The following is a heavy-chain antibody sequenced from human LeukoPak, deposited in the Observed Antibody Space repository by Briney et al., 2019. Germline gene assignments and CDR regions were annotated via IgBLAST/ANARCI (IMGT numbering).Heavy chain of an antibody. V-gene: IGHV5-51*01. CDR1: GYSFTTYW. Sequence: GESLKISCKGSGYSFTTYWIGWVRPMPGKGLEWMGIIYPGDSDARYSPSFQGQVTISADKSISTAPLQWSSLKASDTAMYYCARQGGSFLSNFDYWGQGTLVTVSS. CDR3: ARQGGSFLSNFDY. D-gene: IGHD1-26*01. CDR2: IYPGDSDA. J-gene: IGHJ4*02.